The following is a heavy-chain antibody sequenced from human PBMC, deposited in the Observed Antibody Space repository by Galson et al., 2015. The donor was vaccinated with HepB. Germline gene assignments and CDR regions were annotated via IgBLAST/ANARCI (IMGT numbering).Heavy chain of an antibody. CDR1: GFTFSSYG. J-gene: IGHJ4*02. CDR2: ISYDGSNK. D-gene: IGHD3-10*01. Sequence: SLRLSCAASGFTFSSYGMHWVRQAPGKGLEWVAVISYDGSNKYYADSVKGRFTISRDNPKNTLYLQMNSLRAEDTAVYYCANGYGSGNEAPPTNYWGQGTLVTVSS. V-gene: IGHV3-30*18. CDR3: ANGYGSGNEAPPTNY.